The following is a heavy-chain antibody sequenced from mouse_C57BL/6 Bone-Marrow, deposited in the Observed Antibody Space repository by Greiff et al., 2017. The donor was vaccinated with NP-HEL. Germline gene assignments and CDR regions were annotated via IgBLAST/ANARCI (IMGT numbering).Heavy chain of an antibody. V-gene: IGHV1-19*01. Sequence: VQLKQSGPVLVKPGASVKMSCKASGYTFTDYYMNWVEQSHGKSLEWIGVINPYNGGTSYNQKFKGKATLTVDKSSSTAYMELNSLTSEDSAVYYCARNGWLLRFAYWGQGTLVTVSA. CDR1: GYTFTDYY. J-gene: IGHJ3*01. D-gene: IGHD2-3*01. CDR3: ARNGWLLRFAY. CDR2: INPYNGGT.